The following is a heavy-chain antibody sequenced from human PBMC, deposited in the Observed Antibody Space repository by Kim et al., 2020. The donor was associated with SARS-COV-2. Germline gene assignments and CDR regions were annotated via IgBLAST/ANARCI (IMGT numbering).Heavy chain of an antibody. D-gene: IGHD5-18*01. V-gene: IGHV4-59*08. CDR1: GGSISSYY. CDR2: IYYSGST. Sequence: SETLSLTCTVSGGSISSYYWSWIRQPPGKGLEWIGYIYYSGSTNYNPSLKSRVTISVDTSKNQFSLKLSSVTAADTAVYYCARKVLGYSYGYDYWGQGTL. J-gene: IGHJ4*02. CDR3: ARKVLGYSYGYDY.